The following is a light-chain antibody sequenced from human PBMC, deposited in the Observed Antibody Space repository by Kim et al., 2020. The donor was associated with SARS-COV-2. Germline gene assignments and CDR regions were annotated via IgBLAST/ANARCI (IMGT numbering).Light chain of an antibody. Sequence: GQAITVSCTGTSSDVGGYNYVPWYQQHPGKAPKLMIYDVSKRPSGVSNRFSGSKSGNTAFLTISGLQAEDEADYYCSSYTSSRTWVFGGGTQLTVL. CDR3: SSYTSSRTWV. V-gene: IGLV2-14*04. J-gene: IGLJ3*02. CDR1: SSDVGGYNY. CDR2: DVS.